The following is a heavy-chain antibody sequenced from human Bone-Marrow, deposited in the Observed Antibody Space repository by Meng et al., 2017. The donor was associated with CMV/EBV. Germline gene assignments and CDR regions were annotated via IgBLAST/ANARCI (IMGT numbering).Heavy chain of an antibody. CDR3: GRTMGANWYVEGWIRAIDY. CDR2: IIPILDIT. D-gene: IGHD1-1*01. J-gene: IGHJ4*02. Sequence: NNYASNWVRQVPGQGLEWLGAIIPILDITNFPQKFQGRLTITADKSTSTVYMELSSLRSDDTAVYYCGRTMGANWYVEGWIRAIDYWGQGTVVTVSS. V-gene: IGHV1-69*10. CDR1: NNYA.